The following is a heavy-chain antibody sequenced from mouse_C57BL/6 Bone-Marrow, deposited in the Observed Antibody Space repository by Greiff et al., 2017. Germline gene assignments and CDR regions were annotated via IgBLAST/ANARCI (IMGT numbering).Heavy chain of an antibody. V-gene: IGHV1-22*01. CDR1: GYTYTDYN. CDR2: INPNNGGT. CDR3: ARVLLFMDY. Sequence: VQLQQSGPELVKPGASVKMSCKASGYTYTDYNMHWVKQSHGKSLEWIGYINPNNGGTSYNQTFKGKATLTVNKSSRTAYMELRSLTSVDSAVYYCARVLLFMDYWGQGTSVTVSS. J-gene: IGHJ4*01. D-gene: IGHD1-1*01.